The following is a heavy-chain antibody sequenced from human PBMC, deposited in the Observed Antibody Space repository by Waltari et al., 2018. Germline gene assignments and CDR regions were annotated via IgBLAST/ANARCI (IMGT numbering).Heavy chain of an antibody. CDR2: ISGSGGST. CDR3: AKDAPPSIAAAGMLEVFGY. CDR1: GFTFSSYA. J-gene: IGHJ4*02. V-gene: IGHV3-23*01. D-gene: IGHD6-13*01. Sequence: EVQLLESGGGLVQPGGSLRLSCAASGFTFSSYAMSWVRQAPGKGREWVSAISGSGGSTYYADSVKGRFTISRDNSKNTLYLQMNSLRAEDTAVYYCAKDAPPSIAAAGMLEVFGYWGQGTLVTVSS.